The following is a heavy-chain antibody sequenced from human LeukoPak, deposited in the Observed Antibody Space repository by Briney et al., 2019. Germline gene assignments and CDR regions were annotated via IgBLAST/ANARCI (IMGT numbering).Heavy chain of an antibody. V-gene: IGHV6-1*01. Sequence: SQTLSLTCALAGDSVSSNTAGWNWIRQSPSRGLEWLGRTYYRSKWYNDYAVSVKSRITINPDTSKNQFSLQLNSVTPEDTAVYYCARSDHSYYFDYWGQGALVTVSS. J-gene: IGHJ4*02. CDR3: ARSDHSYYFDY. CDR2: TYYRSKWYN. CDR1: GDSVSSNTAG.